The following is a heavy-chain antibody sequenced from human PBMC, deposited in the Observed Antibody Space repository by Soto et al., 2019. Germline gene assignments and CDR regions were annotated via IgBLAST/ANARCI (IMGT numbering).Heavy chain of an antibody. CDR2: ISSNGGST. D-gene: IGHD2-15*01. CDR1: GFTFSSYA. Sequence: GGSLRLSCSASGFTFSSYAMHWVRQAPGKGLEYVSAISSNGGSTYYADSVKGRFTISRDNSKNTLYLQMSSLRAEETAVYYCVKDIVVVVAATNFDYWGQGTLVTVSS. V-gene: IGHV3-64D*08. J-gene: IGHJ4*02. CDR3: VKDIVVVVAATNFDY.